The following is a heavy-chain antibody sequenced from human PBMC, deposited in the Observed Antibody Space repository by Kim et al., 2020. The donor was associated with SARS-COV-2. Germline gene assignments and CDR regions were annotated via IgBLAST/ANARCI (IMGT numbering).Heavy chain of an antibody. V-gene: IGHV3-48*03. Sequence: YYAGSVKGRFHISRDNAKISLYLEMNSLRAEDTAVYYCARELAARPFDYWGQGTLVTVSS. J-gene: IGHJ4*02. CDR3: ARELAARPFDY. D-gene: IGHD6-6*01.